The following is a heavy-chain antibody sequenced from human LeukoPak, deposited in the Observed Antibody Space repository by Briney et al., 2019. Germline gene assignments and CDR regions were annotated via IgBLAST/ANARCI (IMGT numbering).Heavy chain of an antibody. V-gene: IGHV3-21*01. CDR3: VRDIQGSGSPLDY. Sequence: GGSLRLSCAASGFTFSTYSMDWVRQAPGKGLEWVSTISGSSRYIYSAESMRGRFAISRDNAKKLLYLQMNGLRAEDTAVYFCVRDIQGSGSPLDYWGQGTLVTVSS. CDR1: GFTFSTYS. CDR2: ISGSSRYI. D-gene: IGHD3-10*01. J-gene: IGHJ4*02.